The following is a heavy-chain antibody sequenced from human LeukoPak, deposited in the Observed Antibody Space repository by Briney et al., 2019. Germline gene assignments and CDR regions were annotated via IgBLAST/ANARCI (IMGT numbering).Heavy chain of an antibody. CDR1: GYSISSGYY. Sequence: PSETLSLTCAVSGYSISSGYYWGWIRQPPGKGLEWIGSIYHSGSTYYNPSLKSRVTISVDTSKNQFSLKLSSVTAADTAVYYWAVYSSSWFDAFDIWGQGTMVTVSS. D-gene: IGHD6-13*01. CDR2: IYHSGST. J-gene: IGHJ3*02. V-gene: IGHV4-38-2*01. CDR3: AVYSSSWFDAFDI.